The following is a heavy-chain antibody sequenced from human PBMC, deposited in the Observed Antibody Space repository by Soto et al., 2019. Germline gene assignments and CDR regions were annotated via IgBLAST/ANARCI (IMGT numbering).Heavy chain of an antibody. J-gene: IGHJ6*02. CDR1: GYSFTRYC. CDR3: AMVDVYVTPSPQDV. CDR2: INTYNGNT. V-gene: IGHV1-18*01. Sequence: ASVKVSCKASGYSFTRYCIAWARQAPGQGLERMGWINTYNGNTNYAQNLQGRVTLTTDTSTSTAYMELTSLRSNDTAIYYCAMVDVYVTPSPQDVWGQGTTVTVSS. D-gene: IGHD3-16*01.